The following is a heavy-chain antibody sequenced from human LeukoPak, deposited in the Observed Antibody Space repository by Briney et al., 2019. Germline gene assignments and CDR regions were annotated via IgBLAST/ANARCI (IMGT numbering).Heavy chain of an antibody. Sequence: GGSLRLSCAASGFTVSSNYMSWVRQAPGKGLVWVSRINPDGSSTSYADSVKGRFTISRDNAKNTLYLQMNSLRAEDTAVYYCARPRYCSGGSCYSDYWGQGTLVTVSS. V-gene: IGHV3-74*01. D-gene: IGHD2-15*01. CDR2: INPDGSST. CDR1: GFTVSSNY. J-gene: IGHJ4*02. CDR3: ARPRYCSGGSCYSDY.